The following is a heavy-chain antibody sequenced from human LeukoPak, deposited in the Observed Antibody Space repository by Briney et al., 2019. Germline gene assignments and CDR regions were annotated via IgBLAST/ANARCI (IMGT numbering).Heavy chain of an antibody. Sequence: PGGSLRLSCAASGFTFSSYGMHWVRQAPGKGLEWVAFIRYDGSNKYYADSVKGRFTIPRDNSKNTLYLQMNSLRAEDTAVYYCAKDNGGSYSPFDYGGRGPRVTVP. CDR1: GFTFSSYG. J-gene: IGHJ4*02. CDR3: AKDNGGSYSPFDY. CDR2: IRYDGSNK. V-gene: IGHV3-30*02. D-gene: IGHD1-26*01.